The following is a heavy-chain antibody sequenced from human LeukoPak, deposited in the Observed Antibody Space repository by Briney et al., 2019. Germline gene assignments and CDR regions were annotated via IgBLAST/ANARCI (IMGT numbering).Heavy chain of an antibody. CDR2: ISAYNGNT. CDR3: ARGSGSYYNGMDV. Sequence: GASLKLSCKASGYTFTSYGISWVRQAPGQGLEWMGFISAYNGNTNYAQKLQSRVTMTTDTSTSTAYMELRSLRSDDTAVYYCARGSGSYYNGMDVWGQGITVTVSS. J-gene: IGHJ6*02. V-gene: IGHV1-18*01. D-gene: IGHD1-26*01. CDR1: GYTFTSYG.